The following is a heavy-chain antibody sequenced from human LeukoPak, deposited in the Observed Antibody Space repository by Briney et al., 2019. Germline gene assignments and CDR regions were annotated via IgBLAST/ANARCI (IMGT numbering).Heavy chain of an antibody. CDR3: AKGGQQLAKYDY. J-gene: IGHJ4*02. Sequence: GGSLRLSCAASGFTFSSYGMHWVRQAPGKGLEWVAVISYDGSNKYYADSVKGRFTISRDNSKNTLYLQMNSLRAEDTAVYYCAKGGQQLAKYDYWGQGTLVTVSS. CDR1: GFTFSSYG. CDR2: ISYDGSNK. D-gene: IGHD6-13*01. V-gene: IGHV3-30*18.